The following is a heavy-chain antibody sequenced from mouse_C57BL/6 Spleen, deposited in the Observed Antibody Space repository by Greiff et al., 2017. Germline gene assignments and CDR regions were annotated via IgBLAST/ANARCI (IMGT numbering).Heavy chain of an antibody. CDR3: ARLELAFDY. J-gene: IGHJ2*01. Sequence: EVMLVESGGDLVKPGGSLKLSCAASGFTFSSYGMSWVRQTPDKRLEWVATISSGGSYTYYPDSVKGRFTISRDNAKNTLYLQMSSLKSEDTAMYYCARLELAFDYWGQGTTLTVSS. CDR2: ISSGGSYT. V-gene: IGHV5-6*01. D-gene: IGHD4-1*01. CDR1: GFTFSSYG.